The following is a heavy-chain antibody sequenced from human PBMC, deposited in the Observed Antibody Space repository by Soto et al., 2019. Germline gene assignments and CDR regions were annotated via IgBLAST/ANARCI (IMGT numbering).Heavy chain of an antibody. CDR1: GASISSCY. CDR3: SYGDSPGPIDH. CDR2: IHNGERT. V-gene: IGHV4-59*01. D-gene: IGHD4-17*01. Sequence: PSETLSLTCSVSGASISSCYWSWFRQAPGKGLEYIGYIHNGERTNYNPSLERRVTISADASKNQFSLRLSSVTAADTAMYYCSYGDSPGPIDHWGQGSLVTVSS. J-gene: IGHJ4*02.